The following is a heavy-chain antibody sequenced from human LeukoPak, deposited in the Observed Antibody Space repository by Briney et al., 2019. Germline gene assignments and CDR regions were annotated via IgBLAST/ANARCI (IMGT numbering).Heavy chain of an antibody. CDR3: AKTAAAGYYYYMDV. D-gene: IGHD6-13*01. Sequence: PGGSLRLSCAASGFTFSNYWMHWVRQAPGKGLVWVSRINIDGSRISYADAVKGRFTISRDNAKNTLYLQMNSLRAEDTALYYCAKTAAAGYYYYMDVWGKGTTVTISS. J-gene: IGHJ6*03. CDR2: INIDGSRI. CDR1: GFTFSNYW. V-gene: IGHV3-74*01.